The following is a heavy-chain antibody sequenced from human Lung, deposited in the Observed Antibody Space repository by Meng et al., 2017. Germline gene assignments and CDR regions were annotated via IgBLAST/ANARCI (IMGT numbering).Heavy chain of an antibody. CDR1: GFTFSSYW. Sequence: GESLKISCAASGFTFSSYWMSWVRQAPGKGLEWVANIKQDGSEKYYVDSVKGRFTISRDNSKNTLYLQMNSLRAEDTAVYYCAKVDYGDSEYYFDYWGQGTLVPSPQ. CDR2: IKQDGSEK. J-gene: IGHJ4*02. CDR3: AKVDYGDSEYYFDY. V-gene: IGHV3-7*03. D-gene: IGHD4-17*01.